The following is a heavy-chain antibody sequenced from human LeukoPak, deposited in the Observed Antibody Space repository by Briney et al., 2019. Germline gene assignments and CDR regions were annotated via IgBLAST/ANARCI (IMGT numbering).Heavy chain of an antibody. D-gene: IGHD1-26*01. V-gene: IGHV4-34*01. Sequence: SSETLSLTCAVYGGSFNGYYWSWIRQPPGKGLEWIGEIYHSGSTNYNPSLKSRVTISVDKSKNQFSLKLSSVTAADTAVYYCASYIVGAAYAFDIWGQGTMVTVSS. CDR2: IYHSGST. CDR1: GGSFNGYY. J-gene: IGHJ3*02. CDR3: ASYIVGAAYAFDI.